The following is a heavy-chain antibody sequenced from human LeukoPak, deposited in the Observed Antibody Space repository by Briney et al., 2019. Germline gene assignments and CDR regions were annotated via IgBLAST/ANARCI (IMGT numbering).Heavy chain of an antibody. D-gene: IGHD6-19*01. Sequence: GGSLRLSCAASGFTFSSYSMNWVRQAPGKGLEWVSSISSSSSYIYYADSVKGRFTISRDNAKNSLYLQMNSLRAEDTAVYYCAGASSGVGIYFDYWGQGTLVTVSS. V-gene: IGHV3-21*01. J-gene: IGHJ4*02. CDR2: ISSSSSYI. CDR3: AGASSGVGIYFDY. CDR1: GFTFSSYS.